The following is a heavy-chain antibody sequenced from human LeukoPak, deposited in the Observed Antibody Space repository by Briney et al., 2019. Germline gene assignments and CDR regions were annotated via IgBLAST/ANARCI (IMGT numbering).Heavy chain of an antibody. Sequence: SETLSLTCTVSGGSISSYYWSWIRQPPGKGLEWIGYIYYRGSTNYHPSLKSRVTISVDTSKNQFSLKLSSVTAADTAVYYCARRHSSSSWYFDYWGQGTVDPVSS. CDR1: GGSISSYY. V-gene: IGHV4-59*08. CDR2: IYYRGST. CDR3: ARRHSSSSWYFDY. D-gene: IGHD6-6*01. J-gene: IGHJ4*02.